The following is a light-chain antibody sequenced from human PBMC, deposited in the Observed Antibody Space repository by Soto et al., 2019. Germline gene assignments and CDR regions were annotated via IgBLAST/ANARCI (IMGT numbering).Light chain of an antibody. V-gene: IGKV1-12*02. Sequence: DIQMTQSPSSVSASVGDRVTITCRASQVINNWLAWYQQKPGKAPNLLIYAASTLQTGVPSRFSGSGSVTDFTFAISSLQPEYFATYYCQQANSFPFTFGPGTKVDIK. CDR3: QQANSFPFT. CDR2: AAS. CDR1: QVINNW. J-gene: IGKJ3*01.